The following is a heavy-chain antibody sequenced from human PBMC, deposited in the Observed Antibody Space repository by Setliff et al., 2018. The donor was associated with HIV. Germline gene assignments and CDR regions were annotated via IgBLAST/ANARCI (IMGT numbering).Heavy chain of an antibody. Sequence: ASVKVSCKASGYTFTGYYMHWVRQSPGQGLEWMGWINPNSGGTNYAQKFQGRVTMTRDTSISTAYMELSRLRSDDTAVYYCARDLGPGGGSYRMPINWFDPWGQGTLVTVSS. J-gene: IGHJ5*02. D-gene: IGHD1-26*01. V-gene: IGHV1-2*02. CDR3: ARDLGPGGGSYRMPINWFDP. CDR2: INPNSGGT. CDR1: GYTFTGYY.